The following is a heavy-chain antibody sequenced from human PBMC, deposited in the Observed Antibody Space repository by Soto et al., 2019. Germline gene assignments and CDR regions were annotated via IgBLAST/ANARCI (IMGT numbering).Heavy chain of an antibody. J-gene: IGHJ5*02. D-gene: IGHD6-19*01. CDR3: AREGGQWLNWFDP. Sequence: PGGSLRLSCAASGFTFSSYSMNWVRQAPGKGLEWVSYISSSSSTIYYADSVKGRFTISRDNAKNSLYLQMNSLRAEDTAVYYCAREGGQWLNWFDPWGQGTLVTVSS. CDR1: GFTFSSYS. V-gene: IGHV3-48*01. CDR2: ISSSSSTI.